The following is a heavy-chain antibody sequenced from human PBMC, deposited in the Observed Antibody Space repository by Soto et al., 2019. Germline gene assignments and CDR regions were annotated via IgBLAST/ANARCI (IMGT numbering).Heavy chain of an antibody. V-gene: IGHV4-34*01. J-gene: IGHJ6*03. CDR3: ARAGSSSARGDYYYMDV. Sequence: QVQLQRWAAGLLKLSETLSLTCAVYGGSFRGYYWGWFRQPPGKGLEWFGEINHSGSTNYNPSLKSRVTISVDTSKNQFSLKLSSVTAADTAVYYCARAGSSSARGDYYYMDVWGKGTTVTVSS. CDR1: GGSFRGYY. CDR2: INHSGST. D-gene: IGHD6-6*01.